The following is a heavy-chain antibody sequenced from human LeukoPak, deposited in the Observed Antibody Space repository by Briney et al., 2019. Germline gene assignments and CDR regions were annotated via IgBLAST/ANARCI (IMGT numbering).Heavy chain of an antibody. J-gene: IGHJ6*03. D-gene: IGHD2-2*02. CDR1: GESLSGYY. CDR3: ARGRRPPLIPSAIYYYYHMDV. V-gene: IGHV4-34*01. CDR2: INQSGST. Sequence: SETLSLTCAVYGESLSGYYWSWIRQPPGKGLEWIGEINQSGSTNYNPSLKSRVTISVDTSKNQYSLKLSSVTAADTALYYCARGRRPPLIPSAIYYYYHMDVWGKGTTVTVSS.